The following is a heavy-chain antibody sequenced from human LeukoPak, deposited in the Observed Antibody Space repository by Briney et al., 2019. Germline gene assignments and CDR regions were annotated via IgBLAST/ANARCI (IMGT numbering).Heavy chain of an antibody. CDR3: ARGGSRADYGDRAVAPELRGFDY. V-gene: IGHV4-34*01. J-gene: IGHJ4*02. D-gene: IGHD4-17*01. CDR1: GGSFSDYY. Sequence: SETLSLTCAVYGGSFSDYYWSWIRQPPGKGLEWIGEIYHSGSTNYNPSLKSRVTISVDTSKNQFSLKLSSVTAADTAVYYCARGGSRADYGDRAVAPELRGFDYWGQGTLVTVSS. CDR2: IYHSGST.